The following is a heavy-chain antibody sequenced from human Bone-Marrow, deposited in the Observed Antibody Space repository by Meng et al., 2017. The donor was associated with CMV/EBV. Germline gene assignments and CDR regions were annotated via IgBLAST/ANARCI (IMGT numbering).Heavy chain of an antibody. CDR2: INPSGGST. J-gene: IGHJ4*02. Sequence: ASVKVSCKASGYTFTSYYMHWVRQAPGQGLEWMGIINPSGGSTSYAQKFQGRVTMTRDTSTSTVYMELSRLRSDDTAVYYCAISLIVEVSDATGRIMTGTSGIDFWGQGTLVTVSS. V-gene: IGHV1-46*01. CDR3: AISLIVEVSDATGRIMTGTSGIDF. D-gene: IGHD2-2*01. CDR1: GYTFTSYY.